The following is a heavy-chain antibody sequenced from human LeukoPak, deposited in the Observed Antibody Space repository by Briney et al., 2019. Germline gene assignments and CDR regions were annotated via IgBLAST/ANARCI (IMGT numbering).Heavy chain of an antibody. Sequence: GASVKVSCKASGYTFTGYYMHWVRQAPGQGLEWMGRINPNSGGTNYAQKFQGRVTMTRDTSISTAYMELSRLRSDDTAVYYCARRAVAGTGLDYWGQGTLVTVSS. CDR3: ARRAVAGTGLDY. CDR1: GYTFTGYY. J-gene: IGHJ4*02. D-gene: IGHD6-19*01. CDR2: INPNSGGT. V-gene: IGHV1-2*06.